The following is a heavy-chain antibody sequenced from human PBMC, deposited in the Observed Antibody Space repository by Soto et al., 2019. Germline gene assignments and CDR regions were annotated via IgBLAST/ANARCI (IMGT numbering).Heavy chain of an antibody. CDR1: GFTFNGHW. D-gene: IGHD5-18*01. Sequence: EVQLVEAGGGLVQPGGSLTLSCRASGFTFNGHWMAWVRQAPGKGLEWVANIKQGGSAKFYVDSVRGRFTISRDNAKNSVYLQMDSLRVEDTAIYYSVRECRDTCSYGMDTWGQGTTVTVS. J-gene: IGHJ6*02. CDR2: IKQGGSAK. V-gene: IGHV3-7*01. CDR3: VRECRDTCSYGMDT.